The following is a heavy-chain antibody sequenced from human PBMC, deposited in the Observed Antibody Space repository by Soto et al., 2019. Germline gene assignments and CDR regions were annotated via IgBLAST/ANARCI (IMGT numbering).Heavy chain of an antibody. CDR3: ARAARYFDWFLRKYGMDV. J-gene: IGHJ6*02. CDR2: IIPIFGTA. D-gene: IGHD3-9*01. CDR1: GGTFSSYA. Sequence: SVKVSCKASGGTFSSYAISWVRQAPGQGLEWMGGIIPIFGTANYAQKFQGRVTITADESTSTAYMELSSLRSEDTAVYYCARAARYFDWFLRKYGMDVWGQGTTVTVSS. V-gene: IGHV1-69*13.